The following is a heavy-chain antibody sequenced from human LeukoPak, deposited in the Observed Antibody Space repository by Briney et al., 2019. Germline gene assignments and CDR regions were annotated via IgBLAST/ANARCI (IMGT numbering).Heavy chain of an antibody. Sequence: SETLSLTCTVSGGSISSGDYYWSWIRQPPGKGLEWIGYIYYSGSTYYNPSLKSRVTISVDTSRNQFSLKLSSVTAADTAVYYCARERGYCSSTSCYTRYYLDYWGQGTLVTVSS. D-gene: IGHD2-2*02. CDR3: ARERGYCSSTSCYTRYYLDY. V-gene: IGHV4-30-4*08. CDR1: GGSISSGDYY. J-gene: IGHJ4*02. CDR2: IYYSGST.